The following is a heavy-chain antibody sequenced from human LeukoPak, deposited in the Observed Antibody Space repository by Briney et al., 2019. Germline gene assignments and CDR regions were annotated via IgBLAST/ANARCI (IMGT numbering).Heavy chain of an antibody. CDR3: ARGYCSGGTCYLVENWLDP. J-gene: IGHJ5*02. Sequence: GASVKVSCNASGYTLTAYYIYWVRQAPGQGLEWMGRINPNSGGTDYAQNFQGRVTMTRDTSISTAYMELSRLRSDDTAVYYCARGYCSGGTCYLVENWLDPWGQGTLVTVSS. CDR2: INPNSGGT. V-gene: IGHV1-2*06. CDR1: GYTLTAYY. D-gene: IGHD2-15*01.